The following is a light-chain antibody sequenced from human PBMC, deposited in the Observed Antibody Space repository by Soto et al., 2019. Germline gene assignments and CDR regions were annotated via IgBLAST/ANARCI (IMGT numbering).Light chain of an antibody. CDR1: QSISSY. V-gene: IGKV1-39*01. Sequence: DIQMTQSPSSLSASVGDRVTITCRASQSISSYLNWYQQKPGKAPTLLIYAASSLQSGVPSRFSGSGSGTDFTLTISRLQPEDFATYYCQQSYSTPFSCGPGTKVDI. CDR3: QQSYSTPFS. CDR2: AAS. J-gene: IGKJ3*01.